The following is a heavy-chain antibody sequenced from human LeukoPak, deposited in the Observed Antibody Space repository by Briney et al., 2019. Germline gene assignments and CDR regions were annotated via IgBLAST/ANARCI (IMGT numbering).Heavy chain of an antibody. J-gene: IGHJ4*02. V-gene: IGHV4-59*01. D-gene: IGHD3-22*01. CDR2: IYYSGST. CDR3: ARYYYDSSGYSQLLDY. CDR1: GGSINSYY. Sequence: SETLSLTCTVSGGSINSYYWSWIRQPPGKGLEWIGYIYYSGSTNYNPSLKSRVTISVDTSKNQFSLKLSSVTAADTAVYYCARYYYDSSGYSQLLDYWGQGTLVTVSS.